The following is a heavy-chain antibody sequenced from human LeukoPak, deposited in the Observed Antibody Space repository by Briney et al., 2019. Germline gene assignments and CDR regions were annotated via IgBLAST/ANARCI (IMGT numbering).Heavy chain of an antibody. J-gene: IGHJ4*02. CDR2: VYSGGST. CDR3: ARGGYSSGWYRD. Sequence: PGGSLRLSCAASGFTVSTNYMNWVRQAPGKGLEWVSVVYSGGSTYYADSVKGRFTISRDNSKNTLYLQMSSLRAEDTAVYYCARGGYSSGWYRDWGQGTPVTVSS. V-gene: IGHV3-53*01. CDR1: GFTVSTNY. D-gene: IGHD6-19*01.